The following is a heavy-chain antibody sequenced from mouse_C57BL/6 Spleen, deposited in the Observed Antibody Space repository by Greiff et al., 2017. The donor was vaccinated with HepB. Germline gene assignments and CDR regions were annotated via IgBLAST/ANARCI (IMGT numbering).Heavy chain of an antibody. V-gene: IGHV5-17*01. Sequence: EVMLVESGGGLVKPGGSLKLSCAASGFTFSDYGMHWVRQAPEKGLEWVAYISSGSSTIYYADTVKGRFTISRDNAKNTLFLQMTSLRSEDTAMYYCARHYSNYLRAMDYWGQGTSVTVSS. D-gene: IGHD2-5*01. CDR3: ARHYSNYLRAMDY. J-gene: IGHJ4*01. CDR2: ISSGSSTI. CDR1: GFTFSDYG.